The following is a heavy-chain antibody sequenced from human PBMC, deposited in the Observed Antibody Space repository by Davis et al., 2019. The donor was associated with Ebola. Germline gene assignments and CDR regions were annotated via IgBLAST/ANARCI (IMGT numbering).Heavy chain of an antibody. V-gene: IGHV1-2*06. J-gene: IGHJ6*04. D-gene: IGHD3-22*01. CDR2: INPNSGGT. CDR3: ARGSGYPNYYGMDV. CDR1: GYTFTGYY. Sequence: ASVKISCKASGYTFTGYYMHWVRQAPGQGLEWMGRINPNSGGTNYAQKFQGRVTMTRDTSISTAYMELSRLRSDDTAVYYCARGSGYPNYYGMDVWGKGTTVTVSS.